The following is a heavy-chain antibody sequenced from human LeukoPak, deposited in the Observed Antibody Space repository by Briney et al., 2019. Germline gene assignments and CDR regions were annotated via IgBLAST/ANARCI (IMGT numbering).Heavy chain of an antibody. CDR3: ARDRRLGYCSGGSCYYGLYFDY. CDR1: GFTFSSYW. CDR2: IKQDGSEK. J-gene: IGHJ4*02. D-gene: IGHD2-15*01. Sequence: PGGSLRLSCAASGFTFSSYWMSWVRQAPGKGLEWVANIKQDGSEKYYVDSVKGRFTISRDNAKNSLYLQMNSLRAEDTAVYYCARDRRLGYCSGGSCYYGLYFDYWVQGTLVTVSS. V-gene: IGHV3-7*01.